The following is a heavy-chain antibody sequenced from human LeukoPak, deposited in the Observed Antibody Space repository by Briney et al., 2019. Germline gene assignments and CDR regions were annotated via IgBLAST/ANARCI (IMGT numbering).Heavy chain of an antibody. D-gene: IGHD3-3*01. J-gene: IGHJ5*02. V-gene: IGHV3-7*05. CDR3: ARDLVITIFGVVTNNWFDP. Sequence: GSLRLSCAASGFTFSSYWRSWVRQAPGKGLEWVANIKQDGSEKYYVDSVKGRFTISRDNAKNSLYLQMNSLRAEDTAVYYCARDLVITIFGVVTNNWFDPWGQGTLVTVSS. CDR1: GFTFSSYW. CDR2: IKQDGSEK.